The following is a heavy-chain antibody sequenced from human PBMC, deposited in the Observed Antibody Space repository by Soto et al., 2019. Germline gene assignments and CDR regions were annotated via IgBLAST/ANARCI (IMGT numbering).Heavy chain of an antibody. V-gene: IGHV3-30-3*01. CDR2: ISYDGSNK. D-gene: IGHD3-22*01. CDR3: ARDYYDSSGYLNY. CDR1: GFTFSSYA. J-gene: IGHJ4*02. Sequence: GGSLRLSCAASGFTFSSYAMHWVRQAPGKGLEWVPVISYDGSNKYYADSVKGRFTISRDNSKNTLYLQMNSLRAEDTAVYYCARDYYDSSGYLNYWGQGTLVTVSS.